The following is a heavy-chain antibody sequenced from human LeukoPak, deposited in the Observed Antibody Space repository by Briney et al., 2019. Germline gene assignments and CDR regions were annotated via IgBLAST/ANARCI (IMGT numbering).Heavy chain of an antibody. Sequence: GGSLRLSCAASGITFSIYWMSWVRQAPGKGLEWVANIKEDGSQKYYVDSVKGRFTISRDNAKNSLYLQMNSLRAEDTAVYYCARLSGNDYYAFDIWGQGTMVTVSS. J-gene: IGHJ3*02. CDR2: IKEDGSQK. CDR1: GITFSIYW. V-gene: IGHV3-7*01. CDR3: ARLSGNDYYAFDI. D-gene: IGHD1-26*01.